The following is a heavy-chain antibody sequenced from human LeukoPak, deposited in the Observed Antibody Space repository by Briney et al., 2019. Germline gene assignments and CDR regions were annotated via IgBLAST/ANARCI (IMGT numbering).Heavy chain of an antibody. CDR3: ARDNRATLGWYFDL. CDR1: GDSLRKSTFY. J-gene: IGHJ2*01. D-gene: IGHD2/OR15-2a*01. CDR2: IYYSGGA. Sequence: SETLSLTCTVSGDSLRKSTFYWVWIRQPPGKGLEWIGSIYYSGGADYNPSLQSRVTISVDTSKNEFSLKVRSVTAADTAVYYCARDNRATLGWYFDLWGRGTLVTVSS. V-gene: IGHV4-39*07.